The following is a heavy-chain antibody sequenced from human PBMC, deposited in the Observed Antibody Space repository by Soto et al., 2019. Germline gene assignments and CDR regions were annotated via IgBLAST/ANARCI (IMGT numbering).Heavy chain of an antibody. CDR1: GGSFSGYY. CDR3: ARCKYAGYYFDYYYYYGMDV. CDR2: INHSGST. Sequence: SETLSLTCAVYGGSFSGYYWSWIRQPPGKGLEWIGEINHSGSTNYNPSLKSRVTISVDTSKNQFSLKLSSVTAADTAVYYCARCKYAGYYFDYYYYYGMDVWGQGTTVTVSS. D-gene: IGHD3-22*01. V-gene: IGHV4-34*01. J-gene: IGHJ6*02.